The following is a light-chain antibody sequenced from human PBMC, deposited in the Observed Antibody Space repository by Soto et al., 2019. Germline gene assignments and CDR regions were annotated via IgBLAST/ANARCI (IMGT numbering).Light chain of an antibody. CDR3: QQYKNYPGT. CDR2: KAS. CDR1: QSISTW. J-gene: IGKJ2*02. Sequence: DTQMTQSPSTLSASVGDRVTITCRASQSISTWLAWYQQKPGKAPKVLIYKASFLESGVPSRFSGSGAGTEFTLTISSLQPDDFATDYCQQYKNYPGTFGPGTKLEIK. V-gene: IGKV1-5*03.